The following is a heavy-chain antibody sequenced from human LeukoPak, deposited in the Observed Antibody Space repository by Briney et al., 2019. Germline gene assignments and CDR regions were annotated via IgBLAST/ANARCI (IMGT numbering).Heavy chain of an antibody. CDR2: IHTAGST. Sequence: GGSPRLSCAASGFSVSGNYMSWVRQAPGKGLEWVSFIHTAGSTFYADSVKGRFTISRDNSRNTLFLQMDSLTSDDTALYYCAKGTSRLRSPLYYFDYWGQGILVTVSS. D-gene: IGHD3-10*01. J-gene: IGHJ4*02. CDR1: GFSVSGNY. CDR3: AKGTSRLRSPLYYFDY. V-gene: IGHV3-53*01.